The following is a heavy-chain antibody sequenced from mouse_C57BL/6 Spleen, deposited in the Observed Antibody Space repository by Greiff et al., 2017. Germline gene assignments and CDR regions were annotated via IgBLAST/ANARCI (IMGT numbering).Heavy chain of an antibody. V-gene: IGHV1-50*01. Sequence: QVQLQQPGAELVKPGASVKLSCKASGYTFTSYWMQWVKQRPGQGLEWIGEIDPSDSYTNYNQKFKGKATLTVDTSSSTAYMQLSSLTSEDSAVYYCARLGAQEAEDYFDYWGQGTTLTVSS. CDR1: GYTFTSYW. CDR3: ARLGAQEAEDYFDY. CDR2: IDPSDSYT. D-gene: IGHD1-3*01. J-gene: IGHJ2*01.